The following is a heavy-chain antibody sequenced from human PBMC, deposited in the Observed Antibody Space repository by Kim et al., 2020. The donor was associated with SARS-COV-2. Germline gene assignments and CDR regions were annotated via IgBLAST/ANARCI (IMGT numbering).Heavy chain of an antibody. CDR1: GFTFSSYA. CDR3: ARDNNRYYGSGSYYY. V-gene: IGHV3-30*04. Sequence: GGSLRLSCAASGFTFSSYAMHWVRQAPGKGLEWVAVISYDGSNKYYADSVKGRFTISRDNSKNTLYLQMNSLRAEDTAVYYCARDNNRYYGSGSYYYWGQGTLVTVSS. J-gene: IGHJ4*02. D-gene: IGHD3-10*01. CDR2: ISYDGSNK.